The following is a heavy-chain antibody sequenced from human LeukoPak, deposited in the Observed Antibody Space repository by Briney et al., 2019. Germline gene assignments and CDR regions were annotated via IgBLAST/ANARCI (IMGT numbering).Heavy chain of an antibody. CDR1: GGSDSGYY. V-gene: IGHV4-59*02. Sequence: SETLSLICDVSGGSDSGYYGSWIPQPPGKGLEYIAYIHYSGSTNYNSSLRSRVTISVATSKNQLSLKLSSVTPADTAVYYCARDPSGYDYYFDYWGQGTLVTVSS. CDR2: IHYSGST. CDR3: ARDPSGYDYYFDY. J-gene: IGHJ4*02. D-gene: IGHD5-12*01.